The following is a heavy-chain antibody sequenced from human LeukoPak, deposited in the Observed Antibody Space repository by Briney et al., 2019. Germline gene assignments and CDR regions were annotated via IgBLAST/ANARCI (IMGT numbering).Heavy chain of an antibody. CDR2: INSDSGGT. Sequence: ASVKVSGKASGYTFTGYCMDWVRQAPGQGLEWMGWINSDSGGTNYAQKFQGRVTMTRDTSTSTAYMELSSLRSDDTAFYYCARDTITVTTPYFDYWGQGTLVTVPS. CDR1: GYTFTGYC. V-gene: IGHV1-2*02. CDR3: ARDTITVTTPYFDY. D-gene: IGHD4-17*01. J-gene: IGHJ4*02.